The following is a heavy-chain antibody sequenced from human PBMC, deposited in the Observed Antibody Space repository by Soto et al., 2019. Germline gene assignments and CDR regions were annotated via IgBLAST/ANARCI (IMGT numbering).Heavy chain of an antibody. D-gene: IGHD1-7*01. V-gene: IGHV3-30*18. CDR2: ISYDGSNK. CDR1: GFTFSSYG. J-gene: IGHJ6*02. Sequence: GGSLRLSCAASGFTFSSYGMHWVRQAPGKGLEWVAVISYDGSNKYYADSVKGRFTISRDNSKNTLYLQMNSLRAEDTAVYYCAKPRLELIYYYYGMDVWGQGTTVTVSS. CDR3: AKPRLELIYYYYGMDV.